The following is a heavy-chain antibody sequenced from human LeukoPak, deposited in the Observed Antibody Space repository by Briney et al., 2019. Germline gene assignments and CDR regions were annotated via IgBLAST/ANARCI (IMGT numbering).Heavy chain of an antibody. V-gene: IGHV3-11*01. CDR1: GFTVSSNY. CDR2: ISSSGSTI. CDR3: ASRSGSGSYFDY. J-gene: IGHJ4*02. Sequence: GGSLRLSCAASGFTVSSNYMSWVRQAPGKGLEWVSYISSSGSTIYYADSVKGRFTISRDNAKNSLYLQMNSLRAEDTAVYYCASRSGSGSYFDYWGQGTLVTVSS. D-gene: IGHD3-10*01.